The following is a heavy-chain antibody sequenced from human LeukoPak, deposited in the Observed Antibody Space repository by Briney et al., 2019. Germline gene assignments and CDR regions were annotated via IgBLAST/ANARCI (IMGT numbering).Heavy chain of an antibody. CDR2: FYYSGST. Sequence: PSETLSLTCIVSGGSITSYFWSWIRQPPGKGLEGIGYFYYSGSTNYNPSLKSRVTISVDTSKNQFSLKLTSVTAADTAVYYCARRGGSNTSPFDYWGQGTLVTVSS. V-gene: IGHV4-59*08. CDR1: GGSITSYF. D-gene: IGHD3-16*01. CDR3: ARRGGSNTSPFDY. J-gene: IGHJ4*02.